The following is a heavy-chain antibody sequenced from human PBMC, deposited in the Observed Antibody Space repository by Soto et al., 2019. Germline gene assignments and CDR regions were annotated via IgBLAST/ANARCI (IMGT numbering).Heavy chain of an antibody. CDR2: ISGSGGST. V-gene: IGHV3-23*01. Sequence: GESLKISCAASGFTFSSYAMSWVRQAPGKGLEWVSAISGSGGSTYYADSVKGRFTISRDNSKNTLYLQMNSLRAEDTAVYYCAKDRAVGIAAAIYYMDVWGKGTTVTVSS. J-gene: IGHJ6*03. D-gene: IGHD6-13*01. CDR3: AKDRAVGIAAAIYYMDV. CDR1: GFTFSSYA.